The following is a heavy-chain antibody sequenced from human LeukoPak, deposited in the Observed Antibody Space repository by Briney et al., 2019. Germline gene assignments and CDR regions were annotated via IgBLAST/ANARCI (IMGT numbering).Heavy chain of an antibody. CDR3: ARDFGGPYYFDY. CDR2: ISSSSSYI. D-gene: IGHD4-23*01. V-gene: IGHV3-21*01. J-gene: IGHJ4*02. Sequence: GGSLRLSCAAPGFTFSSYSMNWVRQAPGKGLEWVSSISSSSSYIYYADSVKGRFTISRDNAKNSLYLQMNSLRAEDTAVYYCARDFGGPYYFDYWGQGTLVTVSS. CDR1: GFTFSSYS.